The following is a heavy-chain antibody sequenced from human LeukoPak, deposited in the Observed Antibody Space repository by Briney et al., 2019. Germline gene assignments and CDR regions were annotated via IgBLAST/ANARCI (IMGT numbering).Heavy chain of an antibody. CDR2: ISGSGGST. J-gene: IGHJ5*02. CDR3: AKDGQWLVRGWFDP. Sequence: GGSLRLSCAASGFTFSSYAMSWVRQAPGEGLEWVSAISGSGGSTYYADSVKGRFTISRDNSKNTLYLQVNSLRAEDTAVYYCAKDGQWLVRGWFDPWGQGTLVTVSS. CDR1: GFTFSSYA. D-gene: IGHD6-19*01. V-gene: IGHV3-23*01.